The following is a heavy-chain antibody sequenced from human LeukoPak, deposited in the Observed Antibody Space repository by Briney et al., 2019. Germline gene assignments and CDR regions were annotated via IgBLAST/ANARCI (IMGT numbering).Heavy chain of an antibody. D-gene: IGHD5-24*01. CDR3: ARDIEDGVS. V-gene: IGHV3-74*01. J-gene: IGHJ5*02. CDR1: GFTFSRYW. Sequence: GGSLTLSCAASGFTFSRYWMHWVRQAPGKGLVWVARISSDGTITSYPDSVKGRFSISRDNAKNTLYLQMNSLRAEDTAVYYCARDIEDGVSWGQGTLVTVSS. CDR2: ISSDGTIT.